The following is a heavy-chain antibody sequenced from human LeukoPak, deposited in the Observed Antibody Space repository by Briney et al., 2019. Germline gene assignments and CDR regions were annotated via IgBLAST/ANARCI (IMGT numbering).Heavy chain of an antibody. CDR3: ARDGGSYSYYYYMDV. V-gene: IGHV1-18*01. J-gene: IGHJ6*03. Sequence: GASVKVSCKASGYTFTSYGISWVRQAPGQGLEWMGWISAYNGNTNYAQKLQGRVTMTTDTYTSTAYMELRSLRSDDTAVYYCARDGGSYSYYYYMDVWGKGTTVTVSS. D-gene: IGHD1-26*01. CDR2: ISAYNGNT. CDR1: GYTFTSYG.